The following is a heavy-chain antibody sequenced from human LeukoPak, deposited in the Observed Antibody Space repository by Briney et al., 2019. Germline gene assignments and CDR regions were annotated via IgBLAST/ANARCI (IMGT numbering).Heavy chain of an antibody. V-gene: IGHV4-61*02. CDR3: ASMRGPWGPFDI. D-gene: IGHD7-27*01. Sequence: TLSLTCTVSGGSISSGSYYWSWIRQPAGKGLEWIGRIYTSGSTNYNPSLKSRVTISVDTSKNQFSLKLSSVTAADTAVYYCASMRGPWGPFDIWGQGTMVTVSS. CDR1: GGSISSGSYY. CDR2: IYTSGST. J-gene: IGHJ3*02.